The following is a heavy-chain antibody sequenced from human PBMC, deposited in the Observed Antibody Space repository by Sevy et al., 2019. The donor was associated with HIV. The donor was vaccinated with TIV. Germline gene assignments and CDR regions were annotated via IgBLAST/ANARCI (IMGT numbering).Heavy chain of an antibody. D-gene: IGHD3-16*02. J-gene: IGHJ6*02. Sequence: SQTLSLTCAISGDSVSSNSAAWNWIRQSPSRGLEWLGRTYYRSKWYNDYAVSVKSRITINPDTSKNQCSLQLNSVTPEDTAVYYCARDRPLMITFGGVIANYYYDGMDVWGQGTTVTVSS. CDR3: ARDRPLMITFGGVIANYYYDGMDV. CDR2: TYYRSKWYN. CDR1: GDSVSSNSAA. V-gene: IGHV6-1*01.